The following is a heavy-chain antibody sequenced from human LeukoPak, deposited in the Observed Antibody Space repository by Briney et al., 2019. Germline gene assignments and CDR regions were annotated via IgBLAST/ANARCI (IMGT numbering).Heavy chain of an antibody. CDR1: GFIFGDYA. CDR2: IRSKAYGGTA. CDR3: TSDEGEDTSY. D-gene: IGHD1-26*01. Sequence: PGGSLRLSCTGSGFIFGDYAMNWVRQAPGKGLEWVGVIRSKAYGGTAECAASVKGRFTISRDDSKSIAYLQMSSLKTEDTAVYYCTSDEGEDTSYWGQGTLVTVSS. J-gene: IGHJ4*02. V-gene: IGHV3-49*04.